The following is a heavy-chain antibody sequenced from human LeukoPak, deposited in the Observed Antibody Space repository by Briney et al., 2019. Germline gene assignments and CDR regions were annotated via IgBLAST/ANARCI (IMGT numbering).Heavy chain of an antibody. D-gene: IGHD6-19*01. CDR3: AKAFLGQCLTDY. Sequence: GGSLRLSCAASGFTFSSYAMSWVRQSPGPGMELVSAISGSCDSTSYADSVQGRFTTSRENSKNTLYLQMHSLIAADTALYYFAKAFLGQCLTDYWGQGTLVTVSS. V-gene: IGHV3-23*01. CDR1: GFTFSSYA. J-gene: IGHJ4*02. CDR2: ISGSCDST.